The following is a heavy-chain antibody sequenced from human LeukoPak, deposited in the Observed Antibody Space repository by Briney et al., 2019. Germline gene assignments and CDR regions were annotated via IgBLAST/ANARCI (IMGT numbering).Heavy chain of an antibody. CDR2: IYSGGST. D-gene: IGHD2-2*01. CDR1: GFTFSSYS. Sequence: GGSLRLSCAASGFTFSSYSMNWVRQAPGKGLEWVSVIYSGGSTSYADSVKGRFTISRDNSKNTLYLQMNSLRAEDTAVYYCARSRFFDVWGKGTTVTVSS. V-gene: IGHV3-66*02. J-gene: IGHJ6*04. CDR3: ARSRFFDV.